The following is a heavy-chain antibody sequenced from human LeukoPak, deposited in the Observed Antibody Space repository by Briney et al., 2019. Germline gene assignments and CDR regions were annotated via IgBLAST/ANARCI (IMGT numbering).Heavy chain of an antibody. D-gene: IGHD3-22*01. CDR1: GGSISGYY. J-gene: IGHJ3*02. V-gene: IGHV4-4*09. CDR2: IYTSGST. CDR3: ARVLAYYDSSGYSDAFDI. Sequence: SETLSLTCTVSGGSISGYYWSWIRQPPGKGLEWIGYIYTSGSTNYNPSLKSRVTISVDTSKNQFSLKLSSVTAADTAVYYCARVLAYYDSSGYSDAFDIWGQGTMVTVSS.